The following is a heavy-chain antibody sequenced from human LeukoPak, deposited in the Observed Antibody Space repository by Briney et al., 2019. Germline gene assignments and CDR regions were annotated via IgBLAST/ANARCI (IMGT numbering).Heavy chain of an antibody. Sequence: SETLSLTCTVSGGSISSYYWSWIRQPPGKRLEWIGYIYCSGSTNYNPSLKSRVTISIDTSKNQFYLKLSSVTAADTAVYYCARHSQRAGLDFDYWGQGTLVTVSS. J-gene: IGHJ4*02. V-gene: IGHV4-59*08. CDR3: ARHSQRAGLDFDY. D-gene: IGHD2-15*01. CDR1: GGSISSYY. CDR2: IYCSGST.